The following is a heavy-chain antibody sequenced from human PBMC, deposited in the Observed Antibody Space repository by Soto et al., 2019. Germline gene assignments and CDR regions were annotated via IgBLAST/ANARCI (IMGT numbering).Heavy chain of an antibody. CDR1: GYSFARYG. V-gene: IGHV1-18*01. D-gene: IGHD3-10*01. CDR2: ISGFNGKT. J-gene: IGHJ5*02. CDR3: ARDRNYFGPGGANWFDR. Sequence: LQSAAALRSPGASVKVSCKTSGYSFARYGVSWVRQAPGQGLEWLGWISGFNGKTEYSQTLRGRVTLTTDTSTGTAYLELRRLKSNDTAIYYCARDRNYFGPGGANWFDRWGQGTLVTVSS.